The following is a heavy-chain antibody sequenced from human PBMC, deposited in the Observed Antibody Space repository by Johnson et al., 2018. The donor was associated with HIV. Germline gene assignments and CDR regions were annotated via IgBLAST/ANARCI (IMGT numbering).Heavy chain of an antibody. J-gene: IGHJ3*02. CDR2: IYWTGGRT. V-gene: IGHV3-20*04. CDR1: GFTFSNAW. D-gene: IGHD3-22*01. Sequence: VHLVESGGGLVKPGGSLRLSCAASGFTFSNAWMSWVRQAPGKGLEWVSGIYWTGGRTSYAASVKGRFTISRDNAKNSLYLQMNNVRAEDTALYFCARASNYYDSFGYYRRGGGSDIWGQGTMVTVSS. CDR3: ARASNYYDSFGYYRRGGGSDI.